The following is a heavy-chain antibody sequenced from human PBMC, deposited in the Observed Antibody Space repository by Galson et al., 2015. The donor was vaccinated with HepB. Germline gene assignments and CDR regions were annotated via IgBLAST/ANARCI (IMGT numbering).Heavy chain of an antibody. V-gene: IGHV3-7*01. CDR2: IKQDGSEK. Sequence: SLRLSCAASGLIFSSYWMSWVRQAPGKGLEWVANIKQDGSEKYYVDSLKGRFTIFRDNAKNSLYLQMNSLRAEDTAVYYCAREGWVGWAGGYMDVWGKGTTVTVSS. D-gene: IGHD3-10*01. J-gene: IGHJ6*03. CDR1: GLIFSSYW. CDR3: AREGWVGWAGGYMDV.